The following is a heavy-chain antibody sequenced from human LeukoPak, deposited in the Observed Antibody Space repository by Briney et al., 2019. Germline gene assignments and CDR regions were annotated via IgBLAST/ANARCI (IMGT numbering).Heavy chain of an antibody. CDR3: VKPNLAVPGTRYFDS. V-gene: IGHV3-64D*06. Sequence: GGSLSLSRSSSGFTLSSYPMHWVRQPPGKGLEYVSAINNHGDSTYYADSVKGRFTISGENTKNTLYLQMSSLWSEAAAVSSFVKPNLAVPGTRYFDSWGQGTLVTVSS. CDR1: GFTLSSYP. CDR2: INNHGDST. J-gene: IGHJ4*02. D-gene: IGHD6-19*01.